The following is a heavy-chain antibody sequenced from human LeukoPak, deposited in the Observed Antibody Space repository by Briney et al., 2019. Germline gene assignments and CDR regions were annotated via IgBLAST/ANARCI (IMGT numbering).Heavy chain of an antibody. J-gene: IGHJ6*03. CDR3: ARAVYEEYCSSTSCFYYMDV. V-gene: IGHV1-2*02. Sequence: GASVKVSCKASGYTFTGYYMHWVRQAPGQGLEWMGWINPNSGGTNYAQKFQGRVTMTRDTSISTAYMELSRLRSDDTAVYYCARAVYEEYCSSTSCFYYMDVWGKGTTVTVSS. D-gene: IGHD2-2*01. CDR2: INPNSGGT. CDR1: GYTFTGYY.